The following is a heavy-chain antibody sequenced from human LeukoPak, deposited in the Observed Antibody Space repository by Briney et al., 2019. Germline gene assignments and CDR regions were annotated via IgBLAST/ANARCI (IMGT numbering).Heavy chain of an antibody. CDR3: ARADDCGSWTDYFDY. V-gene: IGHV3-74*01. CDR2: INSDGSST. CDR1: GFTFSSYW. D-gene: IGHD1-26*01. Sequence: GGSLRLSCAASGFTFSSYWMHWVRQAPGRGLGWVSRINSDGSSTSYADSVKGRFTISRDNAKNTLYLQMNSLRAEDTAVYYCARADDCGSWTDYFDYWGQGTLVTVSS. J-gene: IGHJ4*02.